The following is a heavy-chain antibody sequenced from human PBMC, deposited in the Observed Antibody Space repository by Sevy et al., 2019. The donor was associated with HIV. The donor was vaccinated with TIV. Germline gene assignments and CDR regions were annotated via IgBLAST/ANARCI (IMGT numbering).Heavy chain of an antibody. D-gene: IGHD5-12*01. CDR1: GGSISSSDSY. CDR2: IHYTGGT. J-gene: IGHJ4*02. CDR3: ASKRGYNHGPFDY. V-gene: IGHV4-30-4*01. Sequence: SETLSLTFTVSGGSISSSDSYWSWIRQPPGKGLEWIGYIHYTGGTYYNPFLKIRVGMSVDTSQRQFSLKLSFLTAAYTAVYYCASKRGYNHGPFDYWGRGTLVTVSS.